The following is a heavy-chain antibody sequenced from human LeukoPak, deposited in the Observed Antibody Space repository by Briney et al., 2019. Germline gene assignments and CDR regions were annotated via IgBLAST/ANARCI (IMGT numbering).Heavy chain of an antibody. CDR2: INPNSGGT. V-gene: IGHV1-2*02. Sequence: ASVKVSCKASGYTFTGYYMHWVRQAPGQGLEWMGWINPNSGGTNYAQKFQGRVTMTRDTSISTAYMELSRLRSDDTAVYYCARGPEVDNYYYYYYMDVWGKGTTVTISS. CDR1: GYTFTGYY. D-gene: IGHD1-14*01. J-gene: IGHJ6*03. CDR3: ARGPEVDNYYYYYYMDV.